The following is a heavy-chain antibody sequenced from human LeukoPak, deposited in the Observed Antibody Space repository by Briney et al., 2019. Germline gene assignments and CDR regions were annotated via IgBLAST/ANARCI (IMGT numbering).Heavy chain of an antibody. CDR3: ARDRGGWGGFNT. CDR2: NRNKANTYTT. J-gene: IGHJ3*01. CDR1: GFTLSDHY. D-gene: IGHD5-12*01. Sequence: PGGSLRLSCAASGFTLSDHYMDWVRHAPGKGLEWVGRNRNKANTYTTEYAASVKGRFTFSRDDSKNSLFLQMTSLKTEDTALYYCARDRGGWGGFNTWGQGTMVTVSS. V-gene: IGHV3-72*01.